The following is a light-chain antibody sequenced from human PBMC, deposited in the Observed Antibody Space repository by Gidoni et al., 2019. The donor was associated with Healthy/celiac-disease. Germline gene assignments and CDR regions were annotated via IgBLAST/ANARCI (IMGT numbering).Light chain of an antibody. J-gene: IGKJ5*01. CDR2: AAS. CDR3: QQSYSTLIT. Sequence: DIQMTQSPSSLSASVGDRVTITCRASQSISSYLNLYQQKPGKAPKLLIYAASSLQSGVPSRFSGSASVTHVTLTISSLHPEAFSTYYCQQSYSTLITFGQGTRLEIK. V-gene: IGKV1-39*01. CDR1: QSISSY.